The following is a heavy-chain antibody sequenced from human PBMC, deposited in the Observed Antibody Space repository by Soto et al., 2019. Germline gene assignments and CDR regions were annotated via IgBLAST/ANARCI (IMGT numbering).Heavy chain of an antibody. CDR3: ARGKGAGRYYMGYFDH. CDR1: GFTFDEYG. CDR2: INWNGGST. D-gene: IGHD1-26*01. Sequence: LRLSCAASGFTFDEYGMSWVRQAPGKGLEWVSGINWNGGSTGYADSVKGRFTISRDNAKNSLYLQMNSLRAEDTALYYCARGKGAGRYYMGYFDHWGQGTLVIVAS. V-gene: IGHV3-20*04. J-gene: IGHJ4*02.